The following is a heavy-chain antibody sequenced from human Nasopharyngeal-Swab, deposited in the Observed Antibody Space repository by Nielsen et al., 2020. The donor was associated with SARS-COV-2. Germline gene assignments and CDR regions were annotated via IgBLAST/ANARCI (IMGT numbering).Heavy chain of an antibody. CDR1: GGTFSSYA. CDR2: IIPIFGTA. D-gene: IGHD2-2*01. Sequence: SVKVSCKASGGTFSSYAISWVRQTPGQGLEWMGGIIPIFGTANYAQKFQGRVTITADESTSTAYMELSSLRSEDTAVYYCARGFIQLLHPYYYYYMDVWGKGTTVTVSS. V-gene: IGHV1-69*13. J-gene: IGHJ6*03. CDR3: ARGFIQLLHPYYYYYMDV.